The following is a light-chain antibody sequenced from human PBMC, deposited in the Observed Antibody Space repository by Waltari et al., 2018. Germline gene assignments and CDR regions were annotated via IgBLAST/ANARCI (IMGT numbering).Light chain of an antibody. Sequence: WYQQHPGKAPQLISYEASTRPSGTSDRFSGSMSGNKAALTISGVQAEDEADYDCSSYTSSRTWVFGGGTKLTVL. CDR3: SSYTSSRTWV. CDR2: EAS. J-gene: IGLJ3*02. V-gene: IGLV2-14*01.